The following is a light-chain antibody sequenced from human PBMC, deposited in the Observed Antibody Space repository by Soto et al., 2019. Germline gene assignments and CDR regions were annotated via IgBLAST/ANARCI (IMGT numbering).Light chain of an antibody. V-gene: IGKV3-20*01. Sequence: EIVLTQSPGALSLSPGERATLSCRTSHDISSSYLAWYQQKRGQAPRLLMYGASTRATGIPDRFSGSGSGTDFTLTISRLEPEDFAVYYCQHYGGSVLTFGGGTKVEIE. CDR2: GAS. J-gene: IGKJ4*01. CDR1: HDISSSY. CDR3: QHYGGSVLT.